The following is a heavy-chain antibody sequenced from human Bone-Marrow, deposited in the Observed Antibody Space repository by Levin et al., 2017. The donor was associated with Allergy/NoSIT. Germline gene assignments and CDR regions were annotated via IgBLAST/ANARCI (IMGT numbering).Heavy chain of an antibody. V-gene: IGHV4-34*01. Sequence: SETLSLTCAVYGGSFSGYYWSWIRQPPGKGLEWIGEINHSGSTNYNPSLKSRVTISVDTSKNQFSLKLSSVTAADTAVYYCARTPDYYDSSSPPRYWGQGTLVTVSS. CDR2: INHSGST. CDR3: ARTPDYYDSSSPPRY. D-gene: IGHD3-22*01. J-gene: IGHJ4*02. CDR1: GGSFSGYY.